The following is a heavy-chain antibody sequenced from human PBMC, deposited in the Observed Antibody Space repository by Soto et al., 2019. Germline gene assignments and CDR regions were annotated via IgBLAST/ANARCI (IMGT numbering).Heavy chain of an antibody. CDR3: ARVGYSGYDSLGPNDY. J-gene: IGHJ4*01. Sequence: QVQLMQSGAEVKKPGASVKVSCKASGYTFTSYGISWVRQAPGQGLEWMGWISAYNGNTNYAQKLQGRVTMTTDTPTSTAYMELRGLRSDDTAVYYCARVGYSGYDSLGPNDYWGQGTLVPVSS. CDR1: GYTFTSYG. V-gene: IGHV1-18*01. CDR2: ISAYNGNT. D-gene: IGHD5-12*01.